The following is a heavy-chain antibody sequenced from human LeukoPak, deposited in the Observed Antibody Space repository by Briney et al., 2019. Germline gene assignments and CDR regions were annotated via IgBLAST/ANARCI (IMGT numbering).Heavy chain of an antibody. CDR3: ARFYYGSGNYRKFDY. D-gene: IGHD3-10*01. CDR1: GYTLTNHY. Sequence: GASVKVSCKASGYTLTNHYMHWVRQAPGQGFEWMGQTNPSGGSTTYAQKFQGRVTMTRDTSTSTVYMELSSLEPEDTAVYYCARFYYGSGNYRKFDYWGQGTLVTVSS. CDR2: TNPSGGST. V-gene: IGHV1-46*01. J-gene: IGHJ4*02.